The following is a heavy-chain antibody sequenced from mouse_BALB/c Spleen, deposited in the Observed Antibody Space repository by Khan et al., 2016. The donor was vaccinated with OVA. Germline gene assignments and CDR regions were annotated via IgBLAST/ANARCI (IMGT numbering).Heavy chain of an antibody. CDR1: GFTFTDYY. J-gene: IGHJ3*01. Sequence: EVKLVESGGGLVQPGGSLRLSCATSGFTFTDYYMSWVRQPPGKALEWLGFIRNKANGYTTEYSASVKGRFTISRDNSQSILYLQMNTLRAEDSATYYCARDSPGLCRFAYGGQGTLVTVSA. CDR3: ARDSPGLCRFAY. V-gene: IGHV7-3*02. CDR2: IRNKANGYTT. D-gene: IGHD3-1*01.